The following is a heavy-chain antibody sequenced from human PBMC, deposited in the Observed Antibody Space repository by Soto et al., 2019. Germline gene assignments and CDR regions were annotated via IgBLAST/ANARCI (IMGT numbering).Heavy chain of an antibody. D-gene: IGHD2-2*01. CDR3: AGGAGSNKPFDY. CDR1: GSTFSSFC. Sequence: EVQMVESGGGLVQPGGSLRLSCAASGSTFSSFCLHWVRQVSGKGLVWVSRVNSDGSTTAYADSVKGRFTVSRDNAKNTLYLQMDNLRAEDTAVYYCAGGAGSNKPFDYWGQGTLVTVSS. J-gene: IGHJ4*02. V-gene: IGHV3-74*01. CDR2: VNSDGSTT.